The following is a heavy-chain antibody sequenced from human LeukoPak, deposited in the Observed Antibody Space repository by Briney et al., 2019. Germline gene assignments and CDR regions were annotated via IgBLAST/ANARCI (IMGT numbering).Heavy chain of an antibody. CDR3: ARDEGDQWQPLDY. CDR2: TNSDGRSP. J-gene: IGHJ4*02. D-gene: IGHD6-19*01. Sequence: SGGSLRLSCAASGFTFSTYWMHWVRQAPGKGLVWVSRTNSDGRSPIYADSVKGRFTISRDNAKSTLYLQMNSLRAEDTAVYYCARDEGDQWQPLDYWGQGTLVTVSS. V-gene: IGHV3-74*01. CDR1: GFTFSTYW.